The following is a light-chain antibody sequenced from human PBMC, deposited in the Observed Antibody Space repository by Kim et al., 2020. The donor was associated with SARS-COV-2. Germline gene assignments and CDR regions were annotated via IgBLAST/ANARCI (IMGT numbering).Light chain of an antibody. V-gene: IGLV3-19*01. CDR1: SLRNYY. Sequence: ALGQTVRITCQGDSLRNYYASWYQQKPGQAPVVVIYGKGNRPSGIPDRFSGSNSGDTASLTITGAQAEDEAAYYCNSRDISDNHMVFGGGTQLTVL. J-gene: IGLJ2*01. CDR2: GKG. CDR3: NSRDISDNHMV.